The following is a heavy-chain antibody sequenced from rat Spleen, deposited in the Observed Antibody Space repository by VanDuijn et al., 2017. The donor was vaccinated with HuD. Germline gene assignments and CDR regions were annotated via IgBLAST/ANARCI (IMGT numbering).Heavy chain of an antibody. V-gene: IGHV5-20*01. CDR3: ASGLYNWFAY. J-gene: IGHJ3*01. CDR2: INYDGTNI. D-gene: IGHD1-6*01. Sequence: EVQLVESGGGLVQPGRSLKLSCAASGFTFSDYYMAWVRQAPTKGLEWVASINYDGTNIHYRDSVKGRFTVSRDNAKSSLYLQMDSLRSEDSATYYCASGLYNWFAYWGQGTLVTVSS. CDR1: GFTFSDYY.